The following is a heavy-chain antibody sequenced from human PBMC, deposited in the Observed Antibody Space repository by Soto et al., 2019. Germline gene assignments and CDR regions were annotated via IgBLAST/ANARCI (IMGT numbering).Heavy chain of an antibody. Sequence: SVKVSCKASGGTFSSYAISWVRQAPGQGLEWMGGIIPIFGTANYAQKFQGRVTITADESTSTAYMELSSLRSEDTAVYYCARNWNYGYYGMDVWGQGTTVTVSS. CDR2: IIPIFGTA. CDR1: GGTFSSYA. CDR3: ARNWNYGYYGMDV. D-gene: IGHD1-7*01. V-gene: IGHV1-69*13. J-gene: IGHJ6*02.